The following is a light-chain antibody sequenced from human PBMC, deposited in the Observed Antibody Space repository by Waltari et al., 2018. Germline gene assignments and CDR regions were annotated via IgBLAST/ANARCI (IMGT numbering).Light chain of an antibody. J-gene: IGKJ4*02. CDR3: QQYDNLPRT. Sequence: DIQMTQSPSSLSASVGDRVTITCQASQDISNYLNWYQQKPGKAPKLLSYDASKLETGVPSRFSGSGSGTDFTFTISSLQPEDIATYYCQQYDNLPRTFGGGTKVEIK. CDR2: DAS. CDR1: QDISNY. V-gene: IGKV1-33*01.